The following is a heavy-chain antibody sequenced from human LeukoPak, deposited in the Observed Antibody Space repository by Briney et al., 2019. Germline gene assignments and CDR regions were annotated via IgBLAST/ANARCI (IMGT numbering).Heavy chain of an antibody. D-gene: IGHD3-10*01. CDR1: GGSISSYY. Sequence: SETLSLTCTVSGGSISSYYWSWIRQPAGKGLEWIGRIYTSGSTNYNPSLKSRVTISVDTSKNQFSLKLSSVTAADTAVYYCASGSGSYNIFDYWGQGTLVTVSS. V-gene: IGHV4-4*07. CDR3: ASGSGSYNIFDY. J-gene: IGHJ4*02. CDR2: IYTSGST.